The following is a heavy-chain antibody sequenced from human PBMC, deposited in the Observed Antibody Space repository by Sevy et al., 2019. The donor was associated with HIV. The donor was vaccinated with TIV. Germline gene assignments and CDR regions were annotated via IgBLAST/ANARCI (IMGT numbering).Heavy chain of an antibody. D-gene: IGHD6-13*01. J-gene: IGHJ6*02. Sequence: ASVKVSCKASGYTFTGYYMHWVRQAPGQGLEWMGRINPNSGGTNYAQKFQGRVTMTRDTSISTAYMELGRLRSDDTAVYYCARDLRIAAAGTKYYYGMDVWGQGTTVTVSS. CDR2: INPNSGGT. CDR1: GYTFTGYY. CDR3: ARDLRIAAAGTKYYYGMDV. V-gene: IGHV1-2*06.